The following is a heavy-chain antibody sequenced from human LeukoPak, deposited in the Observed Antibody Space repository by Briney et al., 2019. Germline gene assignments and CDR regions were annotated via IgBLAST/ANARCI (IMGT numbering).Heavy chain of an antibody. V-gene: IGHV1-2*02. Sequence: GASVKVSCKASGYTFTGYYMHWVRQAPGQGLEWMGWINPNSGGTNYAQKFQGRVTMTRDTSISTAYMELSRLRSDDTAVYYCARDGGGVVVAVTPDYWGQGTLVTVSS. CDR3: ARDGGGVVVAVTPDY. CDR1: GYTFTGYY. D-gene: IGHD2-15*01. CDR2: INPNSGGT. J-gene: IGHJ4*02.